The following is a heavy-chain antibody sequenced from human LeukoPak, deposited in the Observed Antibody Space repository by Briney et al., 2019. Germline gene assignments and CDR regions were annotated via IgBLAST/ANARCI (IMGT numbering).Heavy chain of an antibody. J-gene: IGHJ4*02. CDR3: ARPGPYYDFWSGLYTAFDY. CDR1: GFAFSNYA. Sequence: GSLRLSCAASGFAFSNYAMSWVRQAPGKGPEWVSAVSGSGVKTYYADSVKGRFTISRDNSNNTLYLQMNSLRAEDTAVYYCARPGPYYDFWSGLYTAFDYWGQGTLVTVSS. D-gene: IGHD3-3*01. CDR2: VSGSGVKT. V-gene: IGHV3-23*01.